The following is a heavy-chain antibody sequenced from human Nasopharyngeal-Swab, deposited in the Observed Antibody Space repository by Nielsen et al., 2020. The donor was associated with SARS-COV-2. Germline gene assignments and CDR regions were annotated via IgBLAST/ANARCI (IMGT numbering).Heavy chain of an antibody. CDR3: ARLNYYDSIRGVAFDI. CDR1: GGSISSGDYY. J-gene: IGHJ3*02. CDR2: IYYSGST. Sequence: TLSLTCTVSGGSISSGDYYWSWIRQPPGKGLEWIGYIYYSGSTYYNPSLKSRVTISVDTSKNQFSLKLSSVTAADTAVYYCARLNYYDSIRGVAFDIWGQGTMVTVSS. V-gene: IGHV4-30-4*01. D-gene: IGHD3-22*01.